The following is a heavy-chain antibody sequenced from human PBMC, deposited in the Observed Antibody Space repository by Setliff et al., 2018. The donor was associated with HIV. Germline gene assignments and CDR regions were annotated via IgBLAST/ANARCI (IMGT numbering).Heavy chain of an antibody. V-gene: IGHV7-4-1*02. D-gene: IGHD2-2*01. CDR3: AREYAREYQLLRSSFDY. CDR2: INTNTGNP. Sequence: GASVKVSCKASGYTFTSYAMNWVRQAPGQGLEWMGWINTNTGNPTYAQGFTGRFVFSLDTSVSTAYLQISSLKAEDTAVYYCAREYAREYQLLRSSFDYWGQGTLVTVSS. J-gene: IGHJ4*02. CDR1: GYTFTSYA.